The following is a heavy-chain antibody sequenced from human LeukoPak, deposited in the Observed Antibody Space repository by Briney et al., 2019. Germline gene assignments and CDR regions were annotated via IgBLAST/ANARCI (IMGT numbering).Heavy chain of an antibody. Sequence: KPSETLSLTCAVYGGSFSGYYWSWIRQPPGKGLEWIGEINHSGSTNYNPSLKSRVTISVDTSKNQFSLKLSSVTAADTAVYYCARGRLRFRFDPWGQGTLVTVFS. D-gene: IGHD3-3*01. CDR3: ARGRLRFRFDP. J-gene: IGHJ5*02. CDR1: GGSFSGYY. CDR2: INHSGST. V-gene: IGHV4-34*01.